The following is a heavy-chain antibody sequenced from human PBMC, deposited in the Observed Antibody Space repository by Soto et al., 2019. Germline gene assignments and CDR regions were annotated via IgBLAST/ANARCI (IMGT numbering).Heavy chain of an antibody. J-gene: IGHJ4*02. V-gene: IGHV3-11*01. CDR2: ISIGGDTI. CDR3: ARNGYVAPFDY. CDR1: GFTFNYYY. D-gene: IGHD3-16*01. Sequence: VQLVESGGGLVKPGGSLRLSCAASGFTFNYYYMSWVRQAPGKGLEWVSYISIGGDTIHYADSVRGRFSISRDNAKNSLYLQMSSLRVDDTAVYYCARNGYVAPFDYWDQGTLVTVSS.